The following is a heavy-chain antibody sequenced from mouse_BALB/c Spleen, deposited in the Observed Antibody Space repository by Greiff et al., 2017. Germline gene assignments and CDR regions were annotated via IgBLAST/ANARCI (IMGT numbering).Heavy chain of an antibody. D-gene: IGHD1-2*01. CDR1: GFNIKDYY. V-gene: IGHV14-1*02. Sequence: VQLKQSGAELVRPGALVKLSCKASGFNIKDYYMHWVKQRPEQGLEWIGWIDPENGNTIYDPKFQGKASITADTSSNTAYLQLSSLTSEDTAVYYCARWGLRLRKGAMDYWGQGTSVTVSS. J-gene: IGHJ4*01. CDR2: IDPENGNT. CDR3: ARWGLRLRKGAMDY.